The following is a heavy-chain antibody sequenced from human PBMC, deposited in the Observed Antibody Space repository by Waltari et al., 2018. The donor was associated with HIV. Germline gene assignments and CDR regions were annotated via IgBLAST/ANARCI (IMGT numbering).Heavy chain of an antibody. V-gene: IGHV3-74*01. CDR1: GFTFSSYW. D-gene: IGHD3-16*01. CDR2: ISRDGIST. CDR3: ASLYNYVWGSPPPFDY. Sequence: EVQLVESGGGLVQPGGSLRLSCAASGFTFSSYWMHWVRQAPGKGMGWVPRISRDGISTNYADSVRGRFTISRDNAKNTVYLQMNSLRAEDTALYYCASLYNYVWGSPPPFDYWGQGTLVTVSS. J-gene: IGHJ4*02.